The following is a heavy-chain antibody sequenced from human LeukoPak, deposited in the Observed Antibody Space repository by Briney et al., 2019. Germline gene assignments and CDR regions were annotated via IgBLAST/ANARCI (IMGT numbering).Heavy chain of an antibody. D-gene: IGHD1-26*01. Sequence: ASVKVSCKASGYTFTGYYMHWVRQAPGLGLEWMGWINPNSGGTNYAQKFRGRVTMTRDTSISTAYMELSRLRSDDTAVYYCARTASGSYRPIDYWGQGTLVTVSS. CDR3: ARTASGSYRPIDY. V-gene: IGHV1-2*02. CDR2: INPNSGGT. CDR1: GYTFTGYY. J-gene: IGHJ4*02.